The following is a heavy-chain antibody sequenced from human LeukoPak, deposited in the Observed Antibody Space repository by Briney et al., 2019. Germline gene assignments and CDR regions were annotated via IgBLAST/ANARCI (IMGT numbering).Heavy chain of an antibody. Sequence: GGSLRPSCAASGFTFSSYAMGCAHQPRGKGLECDASISSSGGSTYYADSVKGRFTISRDNSKNTLYLQMNSLRAEDTAVYYCAKPRDSIPNHDWFDPWGQGTLVTVSS. CDR1: GFTFSSYA. D-gene: IGHD2-21*02. CDR2: ISSSGGST. V-gene: IGHV3-23*01. CDR3: AKPRDSIPNHDWFDP. J-gene: IGHJ5*02.